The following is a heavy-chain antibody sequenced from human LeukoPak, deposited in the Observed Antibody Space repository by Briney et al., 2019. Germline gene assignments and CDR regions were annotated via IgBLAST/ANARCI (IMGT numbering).Heavy chain of an antibody. Sequence: PGESLKISCKGSGYSFTGYWISWVRQMPGKGLEWMGRIDPSDSYTNYSPSFQGHVTISADKSISTAYLQWSSLKASDTAMYYCARGDVVVVAAQPPDYWGQGTLVTVSS. J-gene: IGHJ4*02. CDR1: GYSFTGYW. CDR2: IDPSDSYT. V-gene: IGHV5-10-1*01. CDR3: ARGDVVVVAAQPPDY. D-gene: IGHD2-15*01.